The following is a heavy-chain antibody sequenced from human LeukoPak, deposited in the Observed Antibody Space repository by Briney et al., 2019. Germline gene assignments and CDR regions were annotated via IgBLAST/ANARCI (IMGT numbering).Heavy chain of an antibody. Sequence: SSETLSLTCAVYGGSFSGYYWSWIRQPPGKGLEWIGSIYYSGSTYYNPSLKSRVTISVDTSKNQFSLKLSSVTAADTAVYYCARRGYSSSWPTFDYWGQGTLVTVSS. D-gene: IGHD6-13*01. V-gene: IGHV4-34*01. J-gene: IGHJ4*02. CDR3: ARRGYSSSWPTFDY. CDR1: GGSFSGYY. CDR2: IYYSGST.